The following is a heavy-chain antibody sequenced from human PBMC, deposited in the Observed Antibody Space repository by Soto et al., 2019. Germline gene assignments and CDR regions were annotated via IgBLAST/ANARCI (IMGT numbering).Heavy chain of an antibody. CDR2: ISSSGGST. D-gene: IGHD1-26*01. V-gene: IGHV3-23*01. CDR1: GFTFSSYA. J-gene: IGHJ5*02. Sequence: GGSLRLSCAASGFTFSSYAMSWVRQAPGKGLEWVSAISSSGGSTYYADSVKGRFTISRDNSKNTLSLQMNSLRADDTAVYYCTRDQGGSYDSWFDPRAQGTPVTVSS. CDR3: TRDQGGSYDSWFDP.